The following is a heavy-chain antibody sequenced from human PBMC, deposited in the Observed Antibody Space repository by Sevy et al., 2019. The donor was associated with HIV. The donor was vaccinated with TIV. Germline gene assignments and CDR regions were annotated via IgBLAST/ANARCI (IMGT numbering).Heavy chain of an antibody. Sequence: GGSLRLSCAASGFTFISYSMSWVRQAPGKGLEWVSSISSSGGSTYYADSVKGRFTISRDNSNNILDLQMNSLRADDTAVYYSAKEHTSGFYWGQGTLVTVSS. V-gene: IGHV3-23*01. CDR3: AKEHTSGFY. D-gene: IGHD3-22*01. CDR2: ISSSGGST. CDR1: GFTFISYS. J-gene: IGHJ4*02.